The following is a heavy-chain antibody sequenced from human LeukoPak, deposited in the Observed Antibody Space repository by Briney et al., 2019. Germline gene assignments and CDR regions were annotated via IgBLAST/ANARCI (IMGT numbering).Heavy chain of an antibody. Sequence: PSGGSLRLSCAASGFTFSSYEMNWVRQAPGKGLEWVSYISGSGSTIYYADSVKGRFTISRDNAKNSLYLQMNSLRAEDTAVYYCAELGITMIGGVWGKGTTVTISS. D-gene: IGHD3-10*02. CDR2: ISGSGSTI. CDR3: AELGITMIGGV. CDR1: GFTFSSYE. J-gene: IGHJ6*04. V-gene: IGHV3-48*03.